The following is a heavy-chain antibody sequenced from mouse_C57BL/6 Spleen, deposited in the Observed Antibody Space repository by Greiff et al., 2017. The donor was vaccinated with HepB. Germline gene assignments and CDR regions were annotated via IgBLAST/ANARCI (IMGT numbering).Heavy chain of an antibody. J-gene: IGHJ1*03. CDR3: ARDAWKGYYGSSYWYFDV. CDR1: GFTFSDFY. V-gene: IGHV7-1*01. D-gene: IGHD1-1*01. CDR2: SRNKANDYTT. Sequence: EVMLVESGGGLVQSGRSLRLSCATSGFTFSDFYMEWVRQAPGKGLEWIAASRNKANDYTTEYSASVKGRFIVSRDTSQSILYLQMNALRAEDTAIYYCARDAWKGYYGSSYWYFDVWGTGTTVTVSS.